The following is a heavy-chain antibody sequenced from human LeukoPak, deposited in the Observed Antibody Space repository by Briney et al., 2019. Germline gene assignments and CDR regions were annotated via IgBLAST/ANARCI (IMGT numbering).Heavy chain of an antibody. CDR2: TYYRSTWYN. D-gene: IGHD2-2*01. CDR3: ARRLTQYDCFDP. CDR1: GDSVSSNSVT. Sequence: SQTLSLTCAISGDSVSSNSVTWNWIRQSPSRGLEWLGRTYYRSTWYNVYAVSVRGRITVNPDTSRNQFSLHLNSVTPEDTAVYYCARRLTQYDCFDPWGQGILVTVSS. V-gene: IGHV6-1*01. J-gene: IGHJ5*02.